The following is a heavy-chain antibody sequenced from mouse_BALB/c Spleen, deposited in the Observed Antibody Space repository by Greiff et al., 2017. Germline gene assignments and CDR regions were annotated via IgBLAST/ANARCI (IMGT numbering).Heavy chain of an antibody. D-gene: IGHD1-1*01. CDR3: ARMDYYGSSYWYFDV. CDR2: IWWNDDK. Sequence: QVTLKEFGPGILQPSQTLSLTCSFSGFSLSTSGMSVGWIRQPSGKGLEWLAHIWWNDDKYYNPALKSRLTISKDTSNNQVFLKIASVVTADTATYYCARMDYYGSSYWYFDVWGAGTTVTVSS. V-gene: IGHV8-8*01. CDR1: GFSLSTSGMS. J-gene: IGHJ1*01.